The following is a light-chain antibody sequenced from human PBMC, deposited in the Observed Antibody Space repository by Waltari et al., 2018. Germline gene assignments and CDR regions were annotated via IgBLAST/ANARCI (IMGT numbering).Light chain of an antibody. CDR2: KGN. Sequence: QTVVTQEPSLSVSPGGTVTPTCALSSGSVSTTSYATWYQQTPGQPPRTLVYKGNARSSGVPDRFSGSILGNTAALTITGAQADDESDYYCALYMGSGIWVFGGGTKLTVL. J-gene: IGLJ3*02. CDR3: ALYMGSGIWV. CDR1: SGSVSTTSY. V-gene: IGLV8-61*01.